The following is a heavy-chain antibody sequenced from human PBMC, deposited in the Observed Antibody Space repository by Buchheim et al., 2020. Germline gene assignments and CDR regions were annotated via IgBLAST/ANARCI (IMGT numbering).Heavy chain of an antibody. V-gene: IGHV4-31*03. CDR3: ARGRYDFWSGYFGYYYMDV. CDR2: INHSGST. D-gene: IGHD3-3*01. J-gene: IGHJ6*03. CDR1: GDSINTAGYY. Sequence: QVQLQESGPGLVKPSQTLSLTCTVSGDSINTAGYYWTWIRQRPGKGLEWIGEINHSGSTNYNPSLKSRVTISVDTSKNQFSLKLSSVTAADTAVYYCARGRYDFWSGYFGYYYMDVWGKGTT.